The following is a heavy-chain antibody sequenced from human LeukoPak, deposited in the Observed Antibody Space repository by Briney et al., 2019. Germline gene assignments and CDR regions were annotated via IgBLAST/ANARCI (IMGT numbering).Heavy chain of an antibody. CDR2: INSDGSST. D-gene: IGHD6-19*01. J-gene: IGHJ3*01. Sequence: GGSLRLSCAASGFTFSSYWMRWVRQAPGKGLVWVSRINSDGSSTCYADSVKGRFTISRDNAKNTLYLQMNSLRAEDTAVYYCAREREVAGEYDAFDFWGQGTMVTVSS. CDR3: AREREVAGEYDAFDF. CDR1: GFTFSSYW. V-gene: IGHV3-74*01.